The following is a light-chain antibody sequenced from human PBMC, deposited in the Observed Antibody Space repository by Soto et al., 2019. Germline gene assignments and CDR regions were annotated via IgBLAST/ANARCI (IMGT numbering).Light chain of an antibody. CDR1: IGAVTSGHY. CDR3: LLLYGGPRV. CDR2: DTS. Sequence: QTVVTQEPSLTVSPGGTVTLTCGSSIGAVTSGHYPYWFQQKPGQAPRTLIYDTSNKLSWTPARFSGSLLGGKAALTLSGAQPEDEADYYCLLLYGGPRVFGGGTKLTVL. J-gene: IGLJ3*02. V-gene: IGLV7-46*01.